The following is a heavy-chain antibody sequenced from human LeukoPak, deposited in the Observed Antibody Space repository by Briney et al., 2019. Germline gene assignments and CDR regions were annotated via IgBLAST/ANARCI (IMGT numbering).Heavy chain of an antibody. J-gene: IGHJ4*02. CDR3: AKDPPGYSSTWYGTFDS. CDR2: ISGSGSDI. V-gene: IGHV3-48*03. D-gene: IGHD6-13*01. CDR1: GFTFSGYE. Sequence: GGSLGLSCVASGFTFSGYEMNRVRQTPGKGLEWVSYISGSGSDIYADSVRGRFTISRDNAKNSLYLQMNSLRAEDTAVYYCAKDPPGYSSTWYGTFDSWGQGTLVTVSS.